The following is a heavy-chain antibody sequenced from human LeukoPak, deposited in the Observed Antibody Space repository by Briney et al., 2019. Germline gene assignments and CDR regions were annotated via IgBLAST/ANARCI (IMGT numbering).Heavy chain of an antibody. J-gene: IGHJ4*02. D-gene: IGHD2-2*01. V-gene: IGHV1-8*03. CDR2: MNPNSGNT. CDR3: ARGRQPVGYCSSTSCQSRPGRSDQVLNDY. Sequence: GASVKVSCKASGYTFSSYDINWVRQATGQGLEWMGWMNPNSGNTGYAQKFQGRVTITRNTSISTAYMELSSLRSEDTAVYYCARGRQPVGYCSSTSCQSRPGRSDQVLNDYWGQGTLVTVSS. CDR1: GYTFSSYD.